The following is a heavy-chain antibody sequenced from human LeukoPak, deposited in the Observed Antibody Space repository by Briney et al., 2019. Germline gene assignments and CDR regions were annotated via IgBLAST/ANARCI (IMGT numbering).Heavy chain of an antibody. CDR3: ARYPPALRSNDY. Sequence: GGSPRLSCAASGFTFSSYSMNWVRQAPGKGLEWVSYISSSSSAIYYADSVKGRFTISRDNAKNSLYLQMNSLRDEDTAVYYCARYPPALRSNDYWGQGALVTVSS. D-gene: IGHD4/OR15-4a*01. CDR1: GFTFSSYS. V-gene: IGHV3-48*02. CDR2: ISSSSSAI. J-gene: IGHJ4*02.